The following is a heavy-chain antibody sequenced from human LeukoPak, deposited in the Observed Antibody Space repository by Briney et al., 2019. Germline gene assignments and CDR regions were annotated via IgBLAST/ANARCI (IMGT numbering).Heavy chain of an antibody. CDR1: GYTFTSYD. Sequence: ASVKVSCKASGYTFTSYDINWVRQATGQGLEWMGWMNPNSGNTGYAQKFQGRVTMTMNTSRSTAYMELSSLRSEDTAVYYCARGVLPAAIIGYWGQGTLVTVSS. V-gene: IGHV1-8*01. D-gene: IGHD2-2*02. J-gene: IGHJ4*02. CDR3: ARGVLPAAIIGY. CDR2: MNPNSGNT.